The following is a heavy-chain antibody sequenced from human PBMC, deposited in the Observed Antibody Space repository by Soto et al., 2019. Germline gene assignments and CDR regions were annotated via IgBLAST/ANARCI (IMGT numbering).Heavy chain of an antibody. CDR2: IYYSGST. CDR1: GGSISSYY. J-gene: IGHJ6*02. CDR3: ARLGDILTGPYGMDV. D-gene: IGHD3-9*01. Sequence: SETLSLTCTVSGGSISSYYLSWIRQPPGKGLEWIGYIYYSGSTNYNPSLKSRVTISVDTSKNQFSLKLSSVTAADTAVYYCARLGDILTGPYGMDVWGQGTTVTVSS. V-gene: IGHV4-59*01.